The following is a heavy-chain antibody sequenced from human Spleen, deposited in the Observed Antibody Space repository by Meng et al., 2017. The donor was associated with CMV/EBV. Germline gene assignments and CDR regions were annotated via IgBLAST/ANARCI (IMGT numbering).Heavy chain of an antibody. Sequence: QVRQQQWGAGLLKPSETLSLTCAVYGGSFSGYYWSWIRQPPGKGLEWIGEINHSGSTNYNPSLKSRVTISVDTSKNQFSLKLSSVTAADTAVYYCVWTTYDSSTLVDYWGQGTLVTVSS. CDR3: VWTTYDSSTLVDY. D-gene: IGHD3-22*01. J-gene: IGHJ4*02. CDR1: GGSFSGYY. CDR2: INHSGST. V-gene: IGHV4-34*01.